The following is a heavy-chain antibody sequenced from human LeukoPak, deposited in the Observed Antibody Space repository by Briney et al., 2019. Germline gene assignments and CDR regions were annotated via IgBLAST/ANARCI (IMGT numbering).Heavy chain of an antibody. CDR3: ARSPRDYYGSGSPRVFDY. J-gene: IGHJ4*02. CDR2: IYHSGST. V-gene: IGHV4-4*02. CDR1: GGSISSSNW. D-gene: IGHD3-10*01. Sequence: KASETLSLTCAVSGGSISSSNWWSWVRQPPGKGQEWIGEIYHSGSTNYNPSLKSRVTISVDKSKNQFSLKLSSVTAADTAVYYCARSPRDYYGSGSPRVFDYWGQGTLVTVSS.